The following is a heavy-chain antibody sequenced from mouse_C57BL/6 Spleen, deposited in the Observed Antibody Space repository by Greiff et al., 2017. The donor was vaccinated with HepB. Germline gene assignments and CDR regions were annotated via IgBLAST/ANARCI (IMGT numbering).Heavy chain of an antibody. Sequence: QVQLQQPGAELVKPGASVKLSCKASGYTFTSYWMHWVKQRPGQGLEWIGMIHPNSGSTNYNEKFKSKATLTVDKSSSTAYMQLSSLTSEDSAVYYCARRFYYDYSYYFDYWGQGTTLTVSS. D-gene: IGHD2-4*01. CDR1: GYTFTSYW. CDR2: IHPNSGST. CDR3: ARRFYYDYSYYFDY. J-gene: IGHJ2*01. V-gene: IGHV1-64*01.